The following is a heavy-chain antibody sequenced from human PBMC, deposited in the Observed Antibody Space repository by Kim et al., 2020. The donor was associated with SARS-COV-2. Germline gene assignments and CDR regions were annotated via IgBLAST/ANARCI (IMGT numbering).Heavy chain of an antibody. V-gene: IGHV3-74*01. D-gene: IGHD6-19*01. CDR2: T. J-gene: IGHJ4*02. CDR3: ARAHSGWYMDY. Sequence: TSYADSVKGRFTITRDNAKNTLYLQMNSLRAEDTAVYYCARAHSGWYMDYWGQGTLVTVSS.